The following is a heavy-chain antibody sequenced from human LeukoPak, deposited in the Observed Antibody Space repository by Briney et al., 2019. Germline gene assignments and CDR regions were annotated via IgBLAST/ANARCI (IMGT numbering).Heavy chain of an antibody. CDR1: GFTFSSYG. CDR2: ISGSGGST. CDR3: AREPSGRDTAMVIGGY. V-gene: IGHV3-23*01. J-gene: IGHJ4*02. Sequence: PGGTLRLSCAASGFTFSSYGMSWVRQAPGKGLEWVSAISGSGGSTYYADSVKGRFTISRDNSKNTLYLQMNSLRAEDTAVYYCAREPSGRDTAMVIGGYWGQGTLVTVSS. D-gene: IGHD5-18*01.